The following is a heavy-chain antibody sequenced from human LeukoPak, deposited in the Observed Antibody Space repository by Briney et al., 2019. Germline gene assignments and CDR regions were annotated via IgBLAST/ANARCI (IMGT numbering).Heavy chain of an antibody. V-gene: IGHV3-53*01. CDR3: ARDKQLDAFDI. CDR1: GFTVSSNY. CDR2: IYSGGST. Sequence: GGSLRLSCAASGFTVSSNYMSWVRQAPGKGLEWVSVIYSGGSTYYADSVKGRFTISRDNSKNTLYLQMNSLRAEDTAVYYCARDKQLDAFDIWGRGTMVTVSS. D-gene: IGHD5-18*01. J-gene: IGHJ3*02.